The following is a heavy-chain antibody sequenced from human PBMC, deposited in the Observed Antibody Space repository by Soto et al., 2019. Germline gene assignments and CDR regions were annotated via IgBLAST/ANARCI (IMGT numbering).Heavy chain of an antibody. V-gene: IGHV5-10-1*01. CDR3: ARDSHVGSGWQLTADY. Sequence: GESLKISCKGSGYSFTSYWISWVRQMPGKGLEWMGRIDPSDSYTNYSPSFQGHVTISADKSISTAYLQWSSLRAEDTAVYYCARDSHVGSGWQLTADYWGQGTLVTVSS. CDR1: GYSFTSYW. J-gene: IGHJ4*02. D-gene: IGHD6-19*01. CDR2: IDPSDSYT.